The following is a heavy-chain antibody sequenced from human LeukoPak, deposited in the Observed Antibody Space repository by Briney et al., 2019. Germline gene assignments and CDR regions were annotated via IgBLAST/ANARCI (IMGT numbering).Heavy chain of an antibody. CDR2: IYPGEADT. CDR3: ASSPGSGTNGFYMDV. J-gene: IGHJ6*03. D-gene: IGHD3-10*01. CDR1: GYGFTSYW. V-gene: IGHV5-51*01. Sequence: GESLKISFKGSGYGFTSYWIGWGRGMPGKGRGWMGIIYPGEADTKYSPSFQGQVNISADKSISTAYLQWSSLKASATAMYYCASSPGSGTNGFYMDVWGKGTTVTVSS.